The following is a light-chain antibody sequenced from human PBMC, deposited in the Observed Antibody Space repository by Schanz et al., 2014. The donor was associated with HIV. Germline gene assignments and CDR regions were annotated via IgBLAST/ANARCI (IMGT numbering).Light chain of an antibody. J-gene: IGLJ1*01. CDR2: EVS. V-gene: IGLV2-14*02. CDR3: SSYTSSDTHV. Sequence: QSALTQPASVSGSPGQSITISCTGTSSDVGSYNLVSWYQHHPGKAPKLMIYEVSNRPSGISNRFSGSKSGNTASLTISGLQAEDEADYYCSSYTSSDTHVFGTGTKLTVL. CDR1: SSDVGSYNL.